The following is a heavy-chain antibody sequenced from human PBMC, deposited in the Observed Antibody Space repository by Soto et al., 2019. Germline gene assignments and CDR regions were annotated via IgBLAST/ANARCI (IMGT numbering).Heavy chain of an antibody. J-gene: IGHJ3*02. D-gene: IGHD2-15*01. Sequence: EVQLVESGGGLVQPGGSLRLSCAASGFTFSNYPIHWVRQAPGKGLEYVSGISSDGDSTYYANSVKGRFTISRDNSKNTLYLQMRSLRGEDMAVYYCARESAATSHAFDIWGQGTMVTVSS. CDR1: GFTFSNYP. CDR2: ISSDGDST. CDR3: ARESAATSHAFDI. V-gene: IGHV3-64*01.